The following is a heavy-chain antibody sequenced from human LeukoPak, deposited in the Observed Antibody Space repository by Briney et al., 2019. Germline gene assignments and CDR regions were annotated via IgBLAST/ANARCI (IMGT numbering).Heavy chain of an antibody. J-gene: IGHJ4*02. V-gene: IGHV1-18*01. Sequence: ASVKVSCKASGYTFTSYGISWVRQAPGQGLEWMGWISAYNGNTNYAQKLQGRVTMTTDTSTSTAYMELRSLRSDDTAVYYCARGFESFGIIYYFDYWGQGTLVTVSS. CDR1: GYTFTSYG. CDR2: ISAYNGNT. D-gene: IGHD3-10*01. CDR3: ARGFESFGIIYYFDY.